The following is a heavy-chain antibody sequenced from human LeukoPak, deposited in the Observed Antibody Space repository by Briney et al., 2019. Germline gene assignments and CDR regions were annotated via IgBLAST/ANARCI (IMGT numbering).Heavy chain of an antibody. J-gene: IGHJ4*02. CDR3: ARGFWSGYSFDY. Sequence: SETLSLTCAVYGGSFSACYWSWIRQPPGKGLEWIGEINHSGSTNYNPSLKSRVTISVDTSKNQFSLKLSSVTAADTAVYYCARGFWSGYSFDYWGQGTLVTVSS. V-gene: IGHV4-34*01. CDR2: INHSGST. CDR1: GGSFSACY. D-gene: IGHD3-3*01.